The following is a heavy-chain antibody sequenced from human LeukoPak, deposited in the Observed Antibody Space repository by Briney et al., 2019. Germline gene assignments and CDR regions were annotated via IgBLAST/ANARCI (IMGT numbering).Heavy chain of an antibody. CDR1: GGYISTSNYY. D-gene: IGHD1-26*01. CDR2: IYYSGST. Sequence: SETLSLTCTVSGGYISTSNYYWGWIRQSPGKGLEWIGNIYYSGSTYYNPSLKSRVSLSIDTSMNQFSLKLSSVTAADTAVYYCASPYSGSYPHGAFDIWGQGTMVTVSS. CDR3: ASPYSGSYPHGAFDI. V-gene: IGHV4-39*01. J-gene: IGHJ3*02.